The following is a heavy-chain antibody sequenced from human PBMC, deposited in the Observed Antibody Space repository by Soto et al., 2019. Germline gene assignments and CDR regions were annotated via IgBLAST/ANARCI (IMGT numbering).Heavy chain of an antibody. V-gene: IGHV1-46*03. D-gene: IGHD2-2*01. J-gene: IGHJ6*03. CDR2: INPSGGST. Sequence: ASVKVSCKASGYTFTSYYMHWVRQAPGQGLEWMGIINPSGGSTGYAQKFQGRVTMTRDTSTSTVYMELSSLRSEDTAVYYCAREGVGSVSGVSDIVVVPAAPDDCYYYYYMDVWGKGTTVTVSS. CDR3: AREGVGSVSGVSDIVVVPAAPDDCYYYYYMDV. CDR1: GYTFTSYY.